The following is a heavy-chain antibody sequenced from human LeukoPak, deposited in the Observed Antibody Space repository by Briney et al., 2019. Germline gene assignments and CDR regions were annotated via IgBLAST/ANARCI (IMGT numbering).Heavy chain of an antibody. CDR3: AKQLGYCSDGSCYFPY. Sequence: GGSLRLSCAASGFIVSDNYMSWVRQAPGKGLEWVSAISNNGGYTYYADSVQGRFTISRDNSKSTLCLQMNSLRAEDTAVYYCAKQLGYCSDGSCYFPYWGQGTLVTVSS. J-gene: IGHJ4*02. CDR2: ISNNGGYT. CDR1: GFIVSDNY. V-gene: IGHV3-23*01. D-gene: IGHD2-15*01.